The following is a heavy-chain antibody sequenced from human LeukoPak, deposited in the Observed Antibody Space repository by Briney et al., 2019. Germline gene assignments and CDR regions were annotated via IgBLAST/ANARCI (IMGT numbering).Heavy chain of an antibody. CDR3: AKGRWELLRTYSFDY. Sequence: PGGSLRLSCAASGFTFDDYAMHWVRQAPGRALGGVSGISWNSGSIGYADSVKGRFTISRDNAKNSLYLQMNSLRAEDTALYYCAKGRWELLRTYSFDYWGQGTLVTVSS. V-gene: IGHV3-9*01. D-gene: IGHD1-26*01. CDR2: ISWNSGSI. CDR1: GFTFDDYA. J-gene: IGHJ4*02.